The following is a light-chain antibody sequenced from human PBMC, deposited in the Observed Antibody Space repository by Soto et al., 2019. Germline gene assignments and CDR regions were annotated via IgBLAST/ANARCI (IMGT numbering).Light chain of an antibody. J-gene: IGKJ4*01. V-gene: IGKV1-27*01. CDR2: AAS. CDR3: QKCGVAPFT. Sequence: DIQLTQSPSSLSASVGDSVTLTCRASQGISNYLAWYQQKPGTVPKLLIYAASTLQSGVPSRFSGSGSGTDFTLTISSLQPEDVATYYCQKCGVAPFTFGGGTKVDIK. CDR1: QGISNY.